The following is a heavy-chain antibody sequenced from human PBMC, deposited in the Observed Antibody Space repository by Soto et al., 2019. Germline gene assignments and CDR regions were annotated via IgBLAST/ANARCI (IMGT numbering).Heavy chain of an antibody. J-gene: IGHJ4*02. CDR2: ISYDGSNK. CDR3: ARHYYDSSGYSDY. V-gene: IGHV3-30*03. D-gene: IGHD3-22*01. Sequence: QVQLVESGGGVVQPGRSLRLSCAASGFTFSSYRMHWVRQAPGKGLEWVAVISYDGSNKYYADSVKGRYTISRDNSKSTLYLQQNSLRAEDTAVYYCARHYYDSSGYSDYWGQGTLVTVSS. CDR1: GFTFSSYR.